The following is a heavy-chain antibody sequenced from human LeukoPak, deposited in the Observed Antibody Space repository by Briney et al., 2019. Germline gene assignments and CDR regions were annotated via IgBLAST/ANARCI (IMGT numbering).Heavy chain of an antibody. V-gene: IGHV3-74*01. D-gene: IGHD3-10*01. J-gene: IGHJ5*02. CDR3: ASVYGGGSGSYNWFDP. Sequence: GGSLRLSCAASGFTFSSYWMHWVRQAPGKGLVWVSRINSDGSSTSYADSVKGRFTISRDNAKNTLYLQMNSLRAEDTAVYYCASVYGGGSGSYNWFDPWGQGTLVTVSS. CDR2: INSDGSST. CDR1: GFTFSSYW.